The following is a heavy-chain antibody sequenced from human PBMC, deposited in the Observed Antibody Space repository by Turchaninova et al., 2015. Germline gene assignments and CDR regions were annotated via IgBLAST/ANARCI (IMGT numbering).Heavy chain of an antibody. CDR3: AREGKSDTAMVTPFDY. J-gene: IGHJ4*02. CDR2: IIPIFETA. Sequence: QLXXSEAXVKEXGXSGXXSCXXXGGPVSNYAFSWVGQAPGQGLEWMGGIIPIFETANYAQKFQGRVTITADKSTSTAYMELRSLRSEDTAVYYCAREGKSDTAMVTPFDYWGQGTLVTVSS. V-gene: IGHV1-69*06. D-gene: IGHD5-18*01. CDR1: GGPVSNYA.